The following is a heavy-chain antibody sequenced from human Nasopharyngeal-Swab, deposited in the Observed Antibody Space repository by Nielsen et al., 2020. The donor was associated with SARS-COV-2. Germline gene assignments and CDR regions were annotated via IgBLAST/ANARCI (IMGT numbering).Heavy chain of an antibody. CDR1: GYTFTNYG. D-gene: IGHD1-26*01. V-gene: IGHV1-18*01. CDR3: ARVTWQLVGYYYYYGMDV. CDR2: SSVYNGNT. Sequence: ASVKVFCKASGYTFTNYGISWVRQAPGEGLEWMGWSSVYNGNTNYGQRVQGRVTMTTDTSTNTAYMELRSLRSDDTAVYYCARVTWQLVGYYYYYGMDVWGQGTTVTVSS. J-gene: IGHJ6*02.